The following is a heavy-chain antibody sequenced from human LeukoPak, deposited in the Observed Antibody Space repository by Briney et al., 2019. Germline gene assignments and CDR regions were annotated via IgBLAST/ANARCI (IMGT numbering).Heavy chain of an antibody. CDR3: AKDLGGYDLRVSWFDP. Sequence: PGGSLRLSCAASGFTFSSYGMHWVRQAPGKGLEWVAVISYDGSNKYYADSVKGRFTISRDNSKNTLYLQMNSLRAEDTAVYYCAKDLGGYDLRVSWFDPWGQGTLVTVSS. V-gene: IGHV3-30*18. CDR2: ISYDGSNK. J-gene: IGHJ5*02. CDR1: GFTFSSYG. D-gene: IGHD5-12*01.